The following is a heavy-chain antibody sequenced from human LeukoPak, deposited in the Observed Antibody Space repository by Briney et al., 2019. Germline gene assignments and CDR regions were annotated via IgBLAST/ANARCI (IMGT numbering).Heavy chain of an antibody. CDR1: GYTFTDYY. CDR3: ARDLMSYYYGMDV. CDR2: FNPNSGGR. J-gene: IGHJ6*02. Sequence: ASVKVSCKASGYTFTDYYMHWVRQAPGQGLEWMGWFNPNSGGRNYAQKFQGRVTMTRDTSISTVYMELTRLRSDDTAVYYCARDLMSYYYGMDVWGQGTMVTVSS. V-gene: IGHV1-2*02.